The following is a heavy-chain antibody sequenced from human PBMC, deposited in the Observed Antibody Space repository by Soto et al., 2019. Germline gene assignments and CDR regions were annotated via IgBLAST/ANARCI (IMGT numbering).Heavy chain of an antibody. V-gene: IGHV3-48*03. Sequence: LRLSCLASRFTFSTYEMHWVRQAPGKGLEWVSYISSGGSAVYYADSVKGRFTISRDNTRNSLYLQMNSLRDEDTALYYCVRYCSTTLCNGVATRTFDYWGQGTLVTVSS. CDR2: ISSGGSAV. CDR3: VRYCSTTLCNGVATRTFDY. J-gene: IGHJ4*02. CDR1: RFTFSTYE. D-gene: IGHD2-2*01.